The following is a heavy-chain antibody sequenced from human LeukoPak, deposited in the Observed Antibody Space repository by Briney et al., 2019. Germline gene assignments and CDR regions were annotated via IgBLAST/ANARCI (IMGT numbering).Heavy chain of an antibody. D-gene: IGHD4/OR15-4a*01. CDR2: ISGGGDST. Sequence: GGSLRLSCAASGFTFSSYGMSWVRQAPGKGLEWVSGISGGGDSTYYADSVKGRFTLSRDNSKNTLYLQMNSLTAEDTAVYYCAKFISARDYGHFSGGLFDYWGQGTLVTVSS. J-gene: IGHJ4*02. CDR3: AKFISARDYGHFSGGLFDY. CDR1: GFTFSSYG. V-gene: IGHV3-23*01.